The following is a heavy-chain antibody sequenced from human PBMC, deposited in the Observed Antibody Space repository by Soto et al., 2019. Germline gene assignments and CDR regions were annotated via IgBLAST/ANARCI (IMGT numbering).Heavy chain of an antibody. Sequence: KFQGRVAITRDTSASTAYIELNSLTSEDTAVYYCARGPIRLRWINWFDPWGQGTLVTVSS. CDR3: ARGPIRLRWINWFDP. V-gene: IGHV1-3*01. D-gene: IGHD4-17*01. J-gene: IGHJ5*02.